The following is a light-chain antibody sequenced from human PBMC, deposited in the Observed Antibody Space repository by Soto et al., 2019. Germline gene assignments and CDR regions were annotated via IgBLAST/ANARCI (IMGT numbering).Light chain of an antibody. Sequence: DIQMTQSPSTLSVSVGDRVTITCRASQSISSWLAWYQQKPGKAPKLLIYDASSLESGVPSRFSGSGSGTEFTLTISSLQPDDFATYYCQQYNSYSRTFGQGTKLEIK. CDR3: QQYNSYSRT. V-gene: IGKV1-5*01. CDR2: DAS. CDR1: QSISSW. J-gene: IGKJ2*01.